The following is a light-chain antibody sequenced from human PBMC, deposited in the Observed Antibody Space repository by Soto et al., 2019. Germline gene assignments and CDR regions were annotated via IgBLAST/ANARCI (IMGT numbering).Light chain of an antibody. CDR2: GGS. J-gene: IGLJ1*01. CDR1: SSNIGAGYD. V-gene: IGLV1-40*01. Sequence: QSVLTQPPSVSGAPGQRVTISCTGSSSNIGAGYDVHWYQHQPGTAPKLLIYGGSSRPSGVPDRFSGSKSGTSAFLAITGLQAEDEADYYCQSYDRSLSGTVFGTGTKVTVL. CDR3: QSYDRSLSGTV.